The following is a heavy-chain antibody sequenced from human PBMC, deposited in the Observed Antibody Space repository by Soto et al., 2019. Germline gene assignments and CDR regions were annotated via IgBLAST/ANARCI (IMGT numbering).Heavy chain of an antibody. CDR2: SNDRGSI. CDR1: GGSFSGYY. Sequence: QVQLQQWGAGPVRPLETLSLTCGVSGGSFSGYYWAWIRQSPGKGLEWIGESNDRGSINYNPSLKSRVSISVDTSKNHYSLNLRSVTAADTAVYYCAREWHDILAGNHCVWYFDLWGRGTLVTVSS. V-gene: IGHV4-34*01. D-gene: IGHD3-9*01. CDR3: AREWHDILAGNHCVWYFDL. J-gene: IGHJ2*01.